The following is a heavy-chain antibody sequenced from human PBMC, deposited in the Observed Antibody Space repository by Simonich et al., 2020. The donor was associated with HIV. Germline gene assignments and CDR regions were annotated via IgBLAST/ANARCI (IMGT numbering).Heavy chain of an antibody. V-gene: IGHV5-51*03. Sequence: EVQLVQSGAEVKKPGESLKISWKGSGYSFTSSWIGWVRQRPGKGLEWMGIIYPGDSDTRYSQSFQGQVTISADKSISTAYLQWSSLKASDTAMYYCVRRLAVAGTYWYFDLWGRGTLVTVSS. CDR1: GYSFTSSW. CDR3: VRRLAVAGTYWYFDL. CDR2: IYPGDSDT. D-gene: IGHD6-19*01. J-gene: IGHJ2*01.